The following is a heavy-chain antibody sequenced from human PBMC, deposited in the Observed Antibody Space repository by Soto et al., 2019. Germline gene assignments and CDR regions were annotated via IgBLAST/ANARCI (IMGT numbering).Heavy chain of an antibody. CDR2: IWYDGSNK. CDR1: GFTFSSYG. D-gene: IGHD6-19*01. J-gene: IGHJ4*02. CDR3: ARDRPADSSRWLSYYFDY. V-gene: IGHV3-33*01. Sequence: QVQLVESGGGVVQPGRSLRLSCAASGFTFSSYGMHWVRQAPGKGLEWVAVIWYDGSNKYYADSVKGRFTISRDNSKKTLYLQMTSLRDEDTAVYYCARDRPADSSRWLSYYFDYWGQGTLVTVSS.